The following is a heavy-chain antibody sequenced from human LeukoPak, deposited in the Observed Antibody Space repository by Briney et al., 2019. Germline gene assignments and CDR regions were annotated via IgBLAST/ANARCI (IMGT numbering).Heavy chain of an antibody. Sequence: PSETLSLTCTVSGGSISSSSYYWGWIRQPPGKGLVWIGSIYYSGSSYYNPSLKSRVTISVVTSKNQCSLKLSSGTAADTAVYYCARLRYSGSLYVYYWGQGTLVTVSS. V-gene: IGHV4-39*01. CDR3: ARLRYSGSLYVYY. D-gene: IGHD1-26*01. CDR2: IYYSGSS. J-gene: IGHJ4*02. CDR1: GGSISSSSYY.